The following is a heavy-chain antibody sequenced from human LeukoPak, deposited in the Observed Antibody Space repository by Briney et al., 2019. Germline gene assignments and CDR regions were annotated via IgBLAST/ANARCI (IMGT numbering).Heavy chain of an antibody. Sequence: GGSLRLSCATSGFTFSDHNMAWVRQAPGKGPEWVRRIRIKANSYTTEYAASVKGRFTISRDDSKNSLYLQMQSLKTEDTAVYYCARSPLNYGPFDYWGQGTLVTVSS. V-gene: IGHV3-72*01. D-gene: IGHD3-10*01. CDR2: IRIKANSYTT. CDR3: ARSPLNYGPFDY. CDR1: GFTFSDHN. J-gene: IGHJ4*02.